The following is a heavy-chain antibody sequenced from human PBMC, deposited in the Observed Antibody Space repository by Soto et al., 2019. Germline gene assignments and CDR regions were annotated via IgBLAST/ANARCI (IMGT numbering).Heavy chain of an antibody. D-gene: IGHD3-10*01. CDR1: GYSFTSYW. CDR3: ARHRGGYYGSGSYYKSYYDGMDV. J-gene: IGHJ6*02. CDR2: IYPGDSDT. Sequence: GESLKISCKGSGYSFTSYWIGWVRQMPGKGLEWMGIIYPGDSDTRYSPSFQGQVTISADKSISTAYLQWSSLKASDTATYYWARHRGGYYGSGSYYKSYYDGMDVGGQGTTVTVSS. V-gene: IGHV5-51*01.